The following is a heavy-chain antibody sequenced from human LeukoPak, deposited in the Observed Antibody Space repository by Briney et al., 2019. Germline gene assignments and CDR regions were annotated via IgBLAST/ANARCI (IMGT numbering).Heavy chain of an antibody. CDR1: EFTFSSYN. CDR2: ISSSSKYI. CDR3: VRDHQWTFDI. Sequence: GGSLRLSCAASEFTFSSYNMNWVRQAPGKGLEWVSSISSSSKYIYYADSVKGRFTISRDNAKNSLYLQMNSLRAEDTAVYYCVRDHQWTFDIWGQGTMVTVSS. V-gene: IGHV3-21*01. D-gene: IGHD6-19*01. J-gene: IGHJ3*02.